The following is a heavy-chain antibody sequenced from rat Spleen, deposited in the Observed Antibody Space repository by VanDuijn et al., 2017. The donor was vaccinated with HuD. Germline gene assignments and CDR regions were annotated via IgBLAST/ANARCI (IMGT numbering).Heavy chain of an antibody. Sequence: EVQLVESGGGLVQPGRSMKLSCEASGFTFSTYGMAWVRQAPKKGLEWVAYISYDGGNTYYRDSVKGRFTISRDNAKSTLYLQMDSLRSEDTASYYCARPIYNSGYGWFAYWGQGTLVTVSS. D-gene: IGHD4-3*01. V-gene: IGHV5-25*01. CDR1: GFTFSTYG. J-gene: IGHJ3*01. CDR3: ARPIYNSGYGWFAY. CDR2: ISYDGGNT.